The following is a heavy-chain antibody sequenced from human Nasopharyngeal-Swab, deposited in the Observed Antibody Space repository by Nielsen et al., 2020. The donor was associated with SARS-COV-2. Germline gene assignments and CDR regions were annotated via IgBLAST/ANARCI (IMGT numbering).Heavy chain of an antibody. CDR3: AREDIVGPLLDY. Sequence: WVRQAPGQGLEWMGIINPSGDTASYAQKFQSRVTMTRDTSTSTVYMELSSLRSEDTAVYYCAREDIVGPLLDYWGQGTLVTVSS. J-gene: IGHJ4*02. CDR2: INPSGDTA. V-gene: IGHV1-46*01. D-gene: IGHD1-26*01.